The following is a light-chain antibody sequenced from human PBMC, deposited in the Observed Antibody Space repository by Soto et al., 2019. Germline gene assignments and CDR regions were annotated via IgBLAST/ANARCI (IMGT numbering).Light chain of an antibody. CDR1: QSVSSY. J-gene: IGKJ3*01. CDR3: QQRSDWPLL. Sequence: EIVLTQSPATLSLSPGERATLSCRASQSVSSYLAWYQQKPGQAPRLLIYDASNRATGIAARFSGSGSGTDFSITISRLEPEDFSVYYCQQRSDWPLLFGAGTKVDIK. V-gene: IGKV3-11*01. CDR2: DAS.